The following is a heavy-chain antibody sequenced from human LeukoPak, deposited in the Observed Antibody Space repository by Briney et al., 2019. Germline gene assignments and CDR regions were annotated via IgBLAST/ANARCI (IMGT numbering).Heavy chain of an antibody. J-gene: IGHJ4*02. CDR3: ARQGYCSSTSCYGGDY. D-gene: IGHD2-2*01. Sequence: GESLQISCQCSGSSFTSYWISWVRQLPRKGLEWMGTIDPSDSYTNYSSSFQGHVTISADKSISTAYLQWSSLKASDTAMYYCARQGYCSSTSCYGGDYWGQGTLVTVSS. CDR2: IDPSDSYT. V-gene: IGHV5-10-1*01. CDR1: GSSFTSYW.